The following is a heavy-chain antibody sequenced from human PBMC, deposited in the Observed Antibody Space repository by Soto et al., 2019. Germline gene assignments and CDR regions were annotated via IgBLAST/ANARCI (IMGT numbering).Heavy chain of an antibody. CDR2: LSYGAKNK. CDR3: VREEFEDGRGHFTN. Sequence: QVLLVESGGGVVQPGGSLRLSCAASGFTFSASVMHWVRQAPGKGLEWMAILSYGAKNKYYADSVKGRFTISRDISGITLYLQMDSLRTEDTAVYYCVREEFEDGRGHFTNWGQGTLVSVSS. D-gene: IGHD3-3*01. CDR1: GFTFSASV. J-gene: IGHJ4*02. V-gene: IGHV3-30*03.